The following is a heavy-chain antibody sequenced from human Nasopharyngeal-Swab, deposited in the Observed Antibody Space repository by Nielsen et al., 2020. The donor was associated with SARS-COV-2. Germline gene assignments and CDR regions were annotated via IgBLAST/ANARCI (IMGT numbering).Heavy chain of an antibody. J-gene: IGHJ6*02. V-gene: IGHV3-23*01. D-gene: IGHD2-8*01. CDR2: ISGSGDTT. CDR3: AKGAYFMLITDV. CDR1: GFDFSSHA. Sequence: GGSLRLSCEASGFDFSSHAMSWVRQTPGKGLEWVPSISGSGDTTYYADPVRGRFTISRDNSRKTLDLQMTSLRVEDTAVYYCAKGAYFMLITDVRGQGTTVTVSS.